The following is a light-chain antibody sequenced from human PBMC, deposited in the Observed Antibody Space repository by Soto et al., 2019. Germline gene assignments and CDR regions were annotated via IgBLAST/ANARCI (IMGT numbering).Light chain of an antibody. V-gene: IGLV2-8*01. Sequence: QSVLAQPPSASGSPGQSVTISCTGTSRDVGGDNYVSWYQQHPGKAPKVMIYEVSKRPSGVPDRFSGSKSGNTASRTVSGLQAEDEADYYCSSYAGSNNDVFGTGTKVTVL. CDR1: SRDVGGDNY. CDR2: EVS. J-gene: IGLJ1*01. CDR3: SSYAGSNNDV.